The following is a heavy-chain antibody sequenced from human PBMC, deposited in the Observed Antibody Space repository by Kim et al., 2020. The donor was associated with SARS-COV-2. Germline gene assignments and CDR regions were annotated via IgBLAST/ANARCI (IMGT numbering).Heavy chain of an antibody. Sequence: GGSLRLSCAASGFTFSSYWMIWLRQAPGKGLVWVSRINGDGSSTTYADSVKGRFTISRYNAKNTLYLQMNSVRAEDTAVYYCARFLTGLAAWDYWGQGTL. J-gene: IGHJ4*02. CDR2: INGDGSST. CDR1: GFTFSSYW. V-gene: IGHV3-74*01. D-gene: IGHD3-9*01. CDR3: ARFLTGLAAWDY.